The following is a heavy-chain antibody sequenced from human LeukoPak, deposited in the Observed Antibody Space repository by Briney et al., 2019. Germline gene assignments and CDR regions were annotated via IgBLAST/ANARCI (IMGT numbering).Heavy chain of an antibody. CDR2: ISADNGNT. J-gene: IGHJ4*02. CDR1: GYTLTTYG. V-gene: IGHV1-18*01. D-gene: IGHD5-24*01. CDR3: ATKDGYNCLNF. Sequence: ASVKVSCKASGYTLTTYGISWVRQAPGQGLEWMGWISADNGNTNYAQKVQGRVTMTTDTSTSTAYMELRSLRSDDTAVYYCATKDGYNCLNFWGQGTLSPSPQ.